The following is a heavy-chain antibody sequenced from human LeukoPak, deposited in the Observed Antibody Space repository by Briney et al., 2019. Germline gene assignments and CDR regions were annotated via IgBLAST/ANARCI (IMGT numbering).Heavy chain of an antibody. CDR3: ARESESSGWYDY. V-gene: IGHV3-43*02. D-gene: IGHD6-19*01. Sequence: HPGGSLGLSCAAPGFMFHDYAIHWVRQAPGKGLEWVSLISGDGGSTFYADSVKGRFTISRDNSKNSLYLQMNSLRSDDTALYYCARESESSGWYDYRGQGTLVTVSS. J-gene: IGHJ4*02. CDR1: GFMFHDYA. CDR2: ISGDGGST.